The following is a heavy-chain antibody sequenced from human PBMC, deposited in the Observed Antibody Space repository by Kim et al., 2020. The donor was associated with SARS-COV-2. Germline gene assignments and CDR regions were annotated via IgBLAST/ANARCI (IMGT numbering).Heavy chain of an antibody. D-gene: IGHD3-3*01. CDR2: TYYRSKWYN. V-gene: IGHV6-1*01. J-gene: IGHJ3*02. CDR1: GDSVSSNSAA. CDR3: ARDYDDLWSGYYMGAFDI. Sequence: SQTLSLTCAISGDSVSSNSAAWNWIRQSPSRGLEWLGRTYYRSKWYNEYAGSVKSRITINPDTSKNQCSLQLNSVTPVDTAVYYCARDYDDLWSGYYMGAFDIWGQGTMVTVSS.